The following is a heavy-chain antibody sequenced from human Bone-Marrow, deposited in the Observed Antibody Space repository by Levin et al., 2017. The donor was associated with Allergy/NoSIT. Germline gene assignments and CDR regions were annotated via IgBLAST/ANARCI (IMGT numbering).Heavy chain of an antibody. D-gene: IGHD3-3*01. CDR3: ARRITIFGVVKFDY. CDR1: GGSFSGYY. Sequence: SETLSLTCAVYGGSFSGYYWSWIRQPPGKGLEWIGEINHSGSTNYNPSLKSRVTISVDTSKNQFSLKLSSVTAADTAVYYCARRITIFGVVKFDYWGQGTLVTVSS. CDR2: INHSGST. J-gene: IGHJ4*02. V-gene: IGHV4-34*01.